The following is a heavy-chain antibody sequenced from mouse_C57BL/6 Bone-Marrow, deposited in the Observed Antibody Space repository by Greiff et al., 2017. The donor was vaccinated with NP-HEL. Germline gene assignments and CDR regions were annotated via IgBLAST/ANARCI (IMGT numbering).Heavy chain of an antibody. CDR1: GYTFTSYW. J-gene: IGHJ4*01. CDR2: IHPNSGST. CDR3: ARSAISRYYAMDY. V-gene: IGHV1-64*01. Sequence: VQLQQPGAELVKPGASVKLSCKASGYTFTSYWMHWVKQRPGQGLEWIGMIHPNSGSTNYNEKFKSKATLTVDKSSSTAYMQLSSLTSEDSAVYYGARSAISRYYAMDYWGQGTSVTVSS.